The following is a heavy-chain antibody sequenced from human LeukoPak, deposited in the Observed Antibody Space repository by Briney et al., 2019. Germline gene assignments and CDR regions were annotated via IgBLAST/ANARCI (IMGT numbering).Heavy chain of an antibody. Sequence: GGSLRLSCAASGFTVSSSYMSWVRQAPGKGLDWVASMREDATEIHYADSVKGRFTISRDNPKNSLYLQMNSLRAEDTAVYYCARGGATRGRFENWGQGTLVTVSS. CDR2: MREDATEI. CDR1: GFTVSSSY. V-gene: IGHV3-7*01. D-gene: IGHD1-26*01. J-gene: IGHJ4*02. CDR3: ARGGATRGRFEN.